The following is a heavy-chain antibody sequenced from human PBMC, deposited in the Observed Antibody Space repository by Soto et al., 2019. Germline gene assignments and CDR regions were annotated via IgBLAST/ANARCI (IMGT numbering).Heavy chain of an antibody. CDR1: GFTLRSYG. V-gene: IGHV3-30*18. Sequence: QVQLEESGGGVVQPGTSLRLSCAASGFTLRSYGMHWVRQAPGKGLEWVAFISFDGSNEYYGDSVKGRFTISRDNSKNTLLLQMNSLRAEDTAGYYCTKDRDRGTSSWYGFDYCGQGTLVTVSS. CDR3: TKDRDRGTSSWYGFDY. J-gene: IGHJ4*02. CDR2: ISFDGSNE. D-gene: IGHD6-13*01.